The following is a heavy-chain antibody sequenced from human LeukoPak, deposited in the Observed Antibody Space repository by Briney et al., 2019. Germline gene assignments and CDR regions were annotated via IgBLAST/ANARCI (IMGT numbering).Heavy chain of an antibody. D-gene: IGHD3-22*01. CDR3: ARDQGYYYDSSGYIY. CDR2: IWYDGSNK. Sequence: GRSLRLSCAASGFTFSSYGMHWVRQAPGKGLGWVAVIWYDGSNKYYADSVKGRFTISRDNSKDTLYLQMNSLRAEDTAVYYCARDQGYYYDSSGYIYWGQGTLVTVSS. V-gene: IGHV3-33*01. CDR1: GFTFSSYG. J-gene: IGHJ4*02.